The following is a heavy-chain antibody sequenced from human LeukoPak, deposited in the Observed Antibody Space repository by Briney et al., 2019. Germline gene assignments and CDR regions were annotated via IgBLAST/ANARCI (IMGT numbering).Heavy chain of an antibody. CDR1: GGSISTYY. V-gene: IGHV4-59*01. CDR2: IYFTGRT. J-gene: IGHJ4*02. D-gene: IGHD3-3*01. CDR3: ARGGYDSDFDY. Sequence: KPSETLSLTCTVSGGSISTYYWSWIRLPPGKGLEWIAYIYFTGRTQYNPSLKSRVTISEDTSKNQFSLRLSSVTPADTAVYYCARGGYDSDFDYWGREPWSPSPQ.